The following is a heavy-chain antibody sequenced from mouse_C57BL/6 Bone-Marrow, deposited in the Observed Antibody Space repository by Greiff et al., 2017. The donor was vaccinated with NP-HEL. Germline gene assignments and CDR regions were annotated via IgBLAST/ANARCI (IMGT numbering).Heavy chain of an antibody. CDR3: AQLYYALDY. CDR2: IDPSDSYT. J-gene: IGHJ2*01. D-gene: IGHD2-1*01. Sequence: QVQLQQPGAELVKPGASVKLSCKASGYTFTSYWMQWVKQRPGQGLEWIGEIDPSDSYTNYNQKFKGKATLTVETSSSTAYMQLSSLTSEDSAVYYCAQLYYALDYWGQGTTLTVSS. CDR1: GYTFTSYW. V-gene: IGHV1-50*01.